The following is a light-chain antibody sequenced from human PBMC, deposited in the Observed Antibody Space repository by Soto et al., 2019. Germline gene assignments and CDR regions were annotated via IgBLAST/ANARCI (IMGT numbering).Light chain of an antibody. CDR1: QSVSSNY. Sequence: LTQSPGTLSLSPGERATLSCRASQSVSSNYLAWYQLKPGQAPRLLIYGASSRASGIPDRFSGSGSGTDFSLTISRLEPEDFAVYYCQQYGSSPRTFGQGTKVDIK. V-gene: IGKV3-20*01. CDR3: QQYGSSPRT. J-gene: IGKJ1*01. CDR2: GAS.